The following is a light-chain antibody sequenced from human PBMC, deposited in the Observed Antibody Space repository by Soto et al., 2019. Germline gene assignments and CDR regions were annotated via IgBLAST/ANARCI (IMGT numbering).Light chain of an antibody. V-gene: IGKV3-20*01. J-gene: IGKJ2*01. Sequence: EVVWTQSPGTLSLSPGERATLSCRASQSINKNYLAWYQQRPGQAPRLLIYETSARATGIPDRFSGSRYGTAYTHTISRREPEDFALYFCQQYDSSPMYTFGQGTRLEIK. CDR3: QQYDSSPMYT. CDR1: QSINKNY. CDR2: ETS.